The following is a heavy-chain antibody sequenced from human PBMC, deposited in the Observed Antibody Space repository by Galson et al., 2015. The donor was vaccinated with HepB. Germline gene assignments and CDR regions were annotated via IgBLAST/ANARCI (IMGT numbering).Heavy chain of an antibody. CDR3: AKGAGLRYSSGWFVFDI. V-gene: IGHV3-30*18. CDR2: ISYDGSNK. CDR1: GFTFSSYG. D-gene: IGHD6-19*01. J-gene: IGHJ3*02. Sequence: SLRLSCAASGFTFSSYGMHWVRQAPGKGLEWVAVISYDGSNKYYADSVKGQFTISRDNSKNTLYLQMNSLRAEDTAVYYCAKGAGLRYSSGWFVFDIWGQGTMVTVSS.